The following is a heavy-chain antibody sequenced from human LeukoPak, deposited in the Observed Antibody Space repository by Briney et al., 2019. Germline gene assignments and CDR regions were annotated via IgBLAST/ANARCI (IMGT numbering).Heavy chain of an antibody. CDR1: GYSISSGYY. CDR3: ASLGYCSGSCYWVFDY. J-gene: IGHJ4*02. Sequence: SETLSLTCTVSGYSISSGYYWGWIRQPPGKGLEWIGSIYHSGSTYYNPSLKSRVTISVDTSKNQFSLKLSSVTAADTAMYYCASLGYCSGSCYWVFDYWGQGTLVTVSS. CDR2: IYHSGST. V-gene: IGHV4-38-2*02. D-gene: IGHD2-15*01.